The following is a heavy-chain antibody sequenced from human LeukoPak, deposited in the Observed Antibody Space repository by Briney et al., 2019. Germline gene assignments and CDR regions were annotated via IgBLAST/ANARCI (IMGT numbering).Heavy chain of an antibody. Sequence: GGSLRLSCTASGFTFSSYWMHWVRQAPGKGLVWVSRINSDGSSTTYADSVKGRFTISRDNAKNSLYLQMNSLRAEDTAVYYCARAPYSSSSRGYFDYWGQGTLVTVSS. J-gene: IGHJ4*02. CDR1: GFTFSSYW. CDR2: INSDGSST. V-gene: IGHV3-74*01. D-gene: IGHD6-6*01. CDR3: ARAPYSSSSRGYFDY.